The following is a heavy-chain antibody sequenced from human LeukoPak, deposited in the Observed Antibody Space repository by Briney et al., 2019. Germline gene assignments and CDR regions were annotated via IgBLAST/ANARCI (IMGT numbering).Heavy chain of an antibody. Sequence: GGSLRLSCAASGFTVSSNYMSWVRHAPGKGLEWVSVIYSGGSTSYADSVKGRFTISRDNSKTALYLQMTRLRAEDTAVYYCAREAPDWLLYWVPDYWGQGTLVTVSS. J-gene: IGHJ4*02. D-gene: IGHD3/OR15-3a*01. V-gene: IGHV3-66*01. CDR3: AREAPDWLLYWVPDY. CDR1: GFTVSSNY. CDR2: IYSGGST.